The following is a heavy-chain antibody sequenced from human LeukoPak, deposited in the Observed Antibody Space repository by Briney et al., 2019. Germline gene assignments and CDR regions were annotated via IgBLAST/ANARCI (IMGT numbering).Heavy chain of an antibody. V-gene: IGHV3-23*01. D-gene: IGHD3-3*01. CDR1: GFTFSSYA. J-gene: IGHJ4*02. CDR3: AKDSTIFGGFDY. Sequence: GGSLRLSCAASGFTFSSYAMSWVRQAPGKGLEWVSAISGSGGSTYYVDSVKGRFTISRDNSKNTLYLQMNNLRAEDTAVYYCAKDSTIFGGFDYWGQGTLVTVSS. CDR2: ISGSGGST.